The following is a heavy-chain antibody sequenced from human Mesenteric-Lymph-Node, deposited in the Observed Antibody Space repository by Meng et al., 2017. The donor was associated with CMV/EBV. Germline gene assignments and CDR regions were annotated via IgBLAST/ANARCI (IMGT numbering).Heavy chain of an antibody. Sequence: GESLKISCAASGFTFSTDAMSWVRQATGKGLEWVSGVSGSGDITYYADSVKGRFTISRDNSKNTLYLQMNSLRAEDTAVYYCAKHSDGATVPPTPFDYWGQGTLVTVSS. CDR3: AKHSDGATVPPTPFDY. J-gene: IGHJ4*02. D-gene: IGHD1-26*01. CDR1: GFTFSTDA. V-gene: IGHV3-23*01. CDR2: VSGSGDIT.